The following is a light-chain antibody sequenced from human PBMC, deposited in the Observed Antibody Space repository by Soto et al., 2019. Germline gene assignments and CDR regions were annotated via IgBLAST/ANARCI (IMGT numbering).Light chain of an antibody. CDR2: EVS. J-gene: IGLJ1*01. CDR3: SSYADSAYI. Sequence: QSVLTQPPSASGSPGQSVTISCTGSSSDVGDYNYVSWYQQHPGKAPKLMIYEVSKRPPGVPERFSGSKSGNTASLTVSGLQAGDEADYYCSSYADSAYIFGTGTKVTVL. CDR1: SSDVGDYNY. V-gene: IGLV2-8*01.